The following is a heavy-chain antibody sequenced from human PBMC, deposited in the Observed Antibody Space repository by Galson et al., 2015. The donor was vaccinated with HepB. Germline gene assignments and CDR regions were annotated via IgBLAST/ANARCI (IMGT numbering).Heavy chain of an antibody. D-gene: IGHD5-12*01. J-gene: IGHJ4*02. Sequence: SVKVSCKASGYTFTAYYMHRVRQAPGQGLEWMGWINPNSGDTNYAQKIQGRVTMTRDTSISTAYMELSRLRSDDTAVYYCAAGGYSGYDSYYFDYWGQGTLVTVSS. CDR2: INPNSGDT. CDR1: GYTFTAYY. V-gene: IGHV1-2*02. CDR3: AAGGYSGYDSYYFDY.